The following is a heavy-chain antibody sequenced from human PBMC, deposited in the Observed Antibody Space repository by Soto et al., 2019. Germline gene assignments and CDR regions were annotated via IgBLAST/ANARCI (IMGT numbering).Heavy chain of an antibody. D-gene: IGHD2-2*01. V-gene: IGHV3-33*01. CDR2: IWYDGSNK. CDR1: GFTFSSYG. CDR3: ARDRGGCSSNSCYYGMDV. Sequence: QVQLVESGGGVVQPGRSLRLSCAASGFTFSSYGMHWVRQAPGKGLEWVAVIWYDGSNKYYADSVKGRFTISRDNSKNTLYLQKNSLRAKDKDVYYCARDRGGCSSNSCYYGMDVWGQGTTVTVSS. J-gene: IGHJ6*02.